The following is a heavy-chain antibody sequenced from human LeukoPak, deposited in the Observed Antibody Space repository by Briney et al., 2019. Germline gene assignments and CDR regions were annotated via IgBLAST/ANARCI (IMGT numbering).Heavy chain of an antibody. D-gene: IGHD3-22*01. CDR2: IYYSGST. CDR3: ARGGYYDSSGYYPAHFDY. J-gene: IGHJ4*02. V-gene: IGHV4-61*01. CDR1: GGSVSSGSYY. Sequence: SETLSLTCTVSGGSVSSGSYYWSWIRQPPGKGLEWIGYIYYSGSTNYNPSLKSRVTISVDTSKNQFSLKLSSVTAADTAVYYCARGGYYDSSGYYPAHFDYWGQGTLVTVSS.